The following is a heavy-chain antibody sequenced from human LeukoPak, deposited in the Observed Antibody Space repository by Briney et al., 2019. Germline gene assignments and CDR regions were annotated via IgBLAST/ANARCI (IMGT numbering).Heavy chain of an antibody. CDR3: ARVTSSLDHFGMDV. CDR2: IKADGSEK. J-gene: IGHJ6*02. D-gene: IGHD1-1*01. CDR1: GFTFSSRW. V-gene: IGHV3-7*01. Sequence: GGSLRLSCTASGFTFSSRWMTWVRQAPGKGLEWLAKIKADGSEKYYVDSVKGRFTVSRDNAKNSLYLQLNSLRVEDTAVYYCARVTSSLDHFGMDVWGQGTTVTVSS.